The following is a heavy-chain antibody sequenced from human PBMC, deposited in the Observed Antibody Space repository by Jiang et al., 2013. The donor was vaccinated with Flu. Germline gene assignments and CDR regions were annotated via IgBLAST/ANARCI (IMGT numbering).Heavy chain of an antibody. Sequence: YDGNNIYYADSVKGRFTISRDNSKNTLYLQMNSLRAEDTAVYYCAKDHSSGPADYFFDSWGQGTLVTVSS. V-gene: IGHV3-30*02. CDR2: YDGNNI. CDR3: AKDHSSGPADYFFDS. J-gene: IGHJ4*02. D-gene: IGHD6-19*01.